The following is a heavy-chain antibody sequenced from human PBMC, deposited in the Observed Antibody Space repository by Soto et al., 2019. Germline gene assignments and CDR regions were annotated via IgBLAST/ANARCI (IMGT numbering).Heavy chain of an antibody. CDR3: ASDTERVWSGELFDPDAFDI. CDR1: GFTFSSYE. V-gene: IGHV3-48*03. Sequence: GGSLRLSCAASGFTFSSYEMNWVRQAPGKGLEWVSYISSSGSTIYYADSVKGRFTISRDNAKNSLYLQMNSLRAEDTAVYYCASDTERVWSGELFDPDAFDIWGQGTMVTVSS. J-gene: IGHJ3*02. D-gene: IGHD3-10*01. CDR2: ISSSGSTI.